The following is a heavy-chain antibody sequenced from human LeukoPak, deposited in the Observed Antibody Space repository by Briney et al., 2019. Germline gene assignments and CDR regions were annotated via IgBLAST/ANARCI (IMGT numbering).Heavy chain of an antibody. V-gene: IGHV3-66*02. J-gene: IGHJ4*02. CDR1: GFTVSSNY. Sequence: TGGSLRLSCAASGFTVSSNYMSWVRQAPGKGLEWVSVIYSGGSTYYADSVKGRFTISRDNSKNTLYLQMNSLRAEDTAVYYCAKGRELLIAYWGREPWSPSPQ. CDR2: IYSGGST. D-gene: IGHD3-10*01. CDR3: AKGRELLIAY.